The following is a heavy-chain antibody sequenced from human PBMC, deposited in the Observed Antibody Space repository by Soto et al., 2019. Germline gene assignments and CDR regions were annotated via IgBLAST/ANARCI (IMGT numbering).Heavy chain of an antibody. CDR2: IYPADSDT. D-gene: IGHD2-15*01. CDR1: GYTFASYW. V-gene: IGHV5-51*01. Sequence: PGESLKISCKASGYTFASYWIGWVRQMPGKGLEWMGIIYPADSDTRYNPSFQGQVTISADKSITTAYLQWSSLKASDTAMDYCARGPTPLFGHWGQGTLVTVSS. J-gene: IGHJ4*02. CDR3: ARGPTPLFGH.